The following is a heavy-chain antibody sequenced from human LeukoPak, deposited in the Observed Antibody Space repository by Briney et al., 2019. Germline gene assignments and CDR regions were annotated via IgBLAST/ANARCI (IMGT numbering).Heavy chain of an antibody. J-gene: IGHJ6*02. CDR1: GFTFSSYA. D-gene: IGHD3-22*01. CDR2: ISYDGSNK. Sequence: PGRSLRLSCAASGFTFSSYAMHWVRQAPGEGLEWVADISYDGSNKYYADSVKGRFTISRDNSKNTLYLQMNSLRAEDTAVYYCARDKGYYDSSGYYPYYYYYGMDVWGQGTTVTVSS. V-gene: IGHV3-30-3*01. CDR3: ARDKGYYDSSGYYPYYYYYGMDV.